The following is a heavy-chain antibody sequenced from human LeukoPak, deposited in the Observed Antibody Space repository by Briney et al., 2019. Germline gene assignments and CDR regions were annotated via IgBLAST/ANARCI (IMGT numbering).Heavy chain of an antibody. Sequence: DPSETLSLTCTVSGGSISSSSYYWGWIRQPPGKGLEWIGSIYHSGSTYYNPSLKTRVTISVDTSKNQFSLKLSSVTAPDTAVYYCARHAVRGFNPLYYYYGMDVWGQGTTVTVSS. D-gene: IGHD3-10*01. J-gene: IGHJ6*02. CDR3: ARHAVRGFNPLYYYYGMDV. CDR2: IYHSGST. V-gene: IGHV4-39*01. CDR1: GGSISSSSYY.